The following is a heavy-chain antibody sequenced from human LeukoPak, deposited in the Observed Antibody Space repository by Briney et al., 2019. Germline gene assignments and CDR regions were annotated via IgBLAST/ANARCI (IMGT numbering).Heavy chain of an antibody. J-gene: IGHJ4*02. CDR2: ITSSSGTI. Sequence: GGSLILSCAASGFTFSIYSMNWVRQAPGKGLEWISYITSSSGTIYYTDSVKGRFTISRDNAKNSLYLQMNSLRAEDTAVYYCARVARGHDIGRGYFDYWGQGTLVTVSS. D-gene: IGHD2-21*01. CDR3: ARVARGHDIGRGYFDY. CDR1: GFTFSIYS. V-gene: IGHV3-48*01.